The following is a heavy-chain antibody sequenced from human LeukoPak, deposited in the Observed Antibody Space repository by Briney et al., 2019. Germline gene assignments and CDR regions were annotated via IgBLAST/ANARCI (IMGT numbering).Heavy chain of an antibody. V-gene: IGHV3-23*01. J-gene: IGHJ4*02. D-gene: IGHD5-18*01. CDR1: GFTFSSYA. CDR2: ISGSGGRT. Sequence: LSGGSLRLSCAASGFTFSSYAMSWVRQAPGKGVEWVASISGSGGRTYYADSVKRRLTISRDNSKNTLYLQMTSLRAEDTAVYYCAKAQHTAMVRHCDYWGRGTLVTVSS. CDR3: AKAQHTAMVRHCDY.